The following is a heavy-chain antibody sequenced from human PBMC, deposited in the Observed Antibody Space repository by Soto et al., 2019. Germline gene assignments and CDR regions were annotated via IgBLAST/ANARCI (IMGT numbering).Heavy chain of an antibody. CDR3: ARLTLDS. V-gene: IGHV1-69*08. CDR2: VNPLLGTA. Sequence: QVQLVQSGAEVKKPGSSVRVSCKISGGSLSNITVSWVRQAPGLGLEWMGRVNPLLGTANYAQKFQGRVTLSADRSTNTAYMDMTSLTSDDTAMYYCARLTLDSWGQGTLVTVSS. CDR1: GGSLSNIT. J-gene: IGHJ4*02.